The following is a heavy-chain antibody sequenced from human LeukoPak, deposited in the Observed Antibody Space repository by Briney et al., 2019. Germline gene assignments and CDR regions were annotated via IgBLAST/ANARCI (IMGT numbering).Heavy chain of an antibody. CDR3: ARGVVAATFYYYMDV. D-gene: IGHD2-15*01. CDR1: GYTFTSYG. CDR2: INPSSGGT. Sequence: ASVKVPCKASGYTFTSYGISWVRQAPGQGLEWMGWINPSSGGTNYPQKFQGRVTMTRDTSLSTAYMELSGLRSDDTAVYYCARGVVAATFYYYMDVWGKGTTVTVSS. J-gene: IGHJ6*03. V-gene: IGHV1-2*02.